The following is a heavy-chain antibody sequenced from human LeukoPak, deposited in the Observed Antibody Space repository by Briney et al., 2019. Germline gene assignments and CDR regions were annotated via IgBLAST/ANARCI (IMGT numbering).Heavy chain of an antibody. Sequence: SETLSLTCTVSGGSISSYYWSWIRLPAGKGLEWIGYIYYSGSTNYNPSLKSRVTISVDTSKNQFSLKLSSVTAADTAVYYCARVRGGYANYFDYWGQGTLVTVSS. D-gene: IGHD5-12*01. CDR2: IYYSGST. CDR1: GGSISSYY. J-gene: IGHJ4*02. CDR3: ARVRGGYANYFDY. V-gene: IGHV4-59*01.